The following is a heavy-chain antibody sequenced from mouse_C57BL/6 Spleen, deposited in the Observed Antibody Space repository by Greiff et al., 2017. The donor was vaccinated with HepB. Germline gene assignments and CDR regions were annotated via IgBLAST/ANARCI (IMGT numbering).Heavy chain of an antibody. D-gene: IGHD1-1*01. CDR3: TRSVGSRDWYFDV. Sequence: VQLQQSGAELVRPGASVTLSCKASGYTFTDYEMHWVKQTPVHGLEWIGAIDPETGGTAYNQKFKGKAILTADKSSSTAYMELRSLTSEDSAVYYCTRSVGSRDWYFDVWGTGTTVTVSS. CDR2: IDPETGGT. J-gene: IGHJ1*03. V-gene: IGHV1-15*01. CDR1: GYTFTDYE.